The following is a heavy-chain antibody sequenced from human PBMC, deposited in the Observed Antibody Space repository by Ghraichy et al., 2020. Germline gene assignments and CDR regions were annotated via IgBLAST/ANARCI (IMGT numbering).Heavy chain of an antibody. Sequence: GGSLRLSCAASGFTFSSYAMSWVRQAPGKGLEWVSAISGSGGSTYYADSVKCRFTISRDNSKNTLYLQMNSLRAEDTAVYYCAKDVLRHAYYDFWSGSPGYWGQGTLVTVSS. J-gene: IGHJ4*02. D-gene: IGHD3-3*01. CDR3: AKDVLRHAYYDFWSGSPGY. V-gene: IGHV3-23*01. CDR1: GFTFSSYA. CDR2: ISGSGGST.